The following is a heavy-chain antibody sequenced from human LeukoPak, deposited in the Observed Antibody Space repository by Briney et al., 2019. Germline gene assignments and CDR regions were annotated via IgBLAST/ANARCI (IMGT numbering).Heavy chain of an antibody. CDR2: IYYSGST. D-gene: IGHD1-26*01. V-gene: IGHV4-59*01. CDR1: GGSISSYY. CDR3: ARGRIVGATLWFDP. Sequence: PSETLSLTCTVSGGSISSYYWSWIRQPPGKGLEWIGYIYYSGSTNYNPSLKSRVTISVDTSKNQFSLKLSSVTAADTAVYYCARGRIVGATLWFDPWGQGTLVTVSS. J-gene: IGHJ5*02.